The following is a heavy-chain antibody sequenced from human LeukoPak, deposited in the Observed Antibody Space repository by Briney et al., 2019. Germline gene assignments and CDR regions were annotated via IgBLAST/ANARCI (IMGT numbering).Heavy chain of an antibody. CDR1: GYTFPSYD. CDR2: MNPNSGNT. CDR3: AMGIAAGNTPVDY. D-gene: IGHD6-13*01. V-gene: IGHV1-8*01. Sequence: ASVKVSCKTSGYTFPSYDINWVRQATGHGLEWMGWMNPNSGNTGYAQKFQGRVTMTRNTSISTAYMELSSLRSEDTAVYYCAMGIAAGNTPVDYWGQGTLVTVSS. J-gene: IGHJ4*02.